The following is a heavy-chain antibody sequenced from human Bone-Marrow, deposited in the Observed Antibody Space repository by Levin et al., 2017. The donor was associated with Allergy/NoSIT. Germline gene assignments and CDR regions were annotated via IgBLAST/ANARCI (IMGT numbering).Heavy chain of an antibody. CDR3: ARDKPLYCSGGSCPIAY. CDR2: ISYDGSNK. J-gene: IGHJ4*02. Sequence: GGSLRLSCAASGFTFSSYAMHWVRQAPGKGLEWVAVISYDGSNKYYADSVKGRFTISRDNSKNTLYLQMNSLRAEDTAVYYCARDKPLYCSGGSCPIAYWGQGTLVTVSS. D-gene: IGHD2-15*01. V-gene: IGHV3-30*04. CDR1: GFTFSSYA.